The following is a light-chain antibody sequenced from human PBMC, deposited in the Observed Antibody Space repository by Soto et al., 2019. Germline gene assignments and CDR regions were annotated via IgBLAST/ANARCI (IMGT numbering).Light chain of an antibody. CDR1: QAIGSY. V-gene: IGKV1-9*01. CDR2: SAS. J-gene: IGKJ3*01. Sequence: IQLTQSPSSLSASVVDTVTITCRASQAIGSYFAWYQQRPGTAPKLLIYSASTLHSGVPSRFSGSGSGTDFTLTISSLQPEDFATYYCQQVDSSPRTFGPGTTVEI. CDR3: QQVDSSPRT.